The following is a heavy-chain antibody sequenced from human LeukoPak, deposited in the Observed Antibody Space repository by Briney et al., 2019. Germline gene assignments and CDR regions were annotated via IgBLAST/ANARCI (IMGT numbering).Heavy chain of an antibody. J-gene: IGHJ4*02. CDR2: IRSKAYGGTT. V-gene: IGHV3-49*03. D-gene: IGHD1-1*01. Sequence: GGSLRLSCTASGFTFGDYAMSWFRQAPGKGLEWVGVIRSKAYGGTTEYAASVKGRFTISSDDSKSIGYLQTTSLKTEDTAVYYCTRGGTGDYWGQGTLVTVSS. CDR3: TRGGTGDY. CDR1: GFTFGDYA.